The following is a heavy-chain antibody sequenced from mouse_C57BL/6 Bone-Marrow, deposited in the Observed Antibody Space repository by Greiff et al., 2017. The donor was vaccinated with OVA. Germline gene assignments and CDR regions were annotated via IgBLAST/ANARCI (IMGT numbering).Heavy chain of an antibody. CDR1: GYTFTSYW. J-gene: IGHJ4*01. V-gene: IGHV1-52*01. CDR3: AREGIYGDYAIDY. Sequence: QVQLQQPGAELVRPGSSVKLSCKASGYTFTSYWMHWVKQRPIQGLEWISNIDPSDSETHYNQKFKDKATLTVDKSSSTAYMQLSSLTSEDSAVYYCAREGIYGDYAIDYWGQGTSVTVSS. D-gene: IGHD1-1*02. CDR2: IDPSDSET.